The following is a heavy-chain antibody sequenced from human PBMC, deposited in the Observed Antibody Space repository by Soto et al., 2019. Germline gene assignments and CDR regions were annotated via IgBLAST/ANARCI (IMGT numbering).Heavy chain of an antibody. CDR3: ARDPRLRIFDY. Sequence: ASLKVSCKASGYTFTSYAMHWVRQAPGQRLEWMGWINAGNGNTKYSQKIQGRVTITRDTSASTAYMELSSLRSEDTAVYYCARDPRLRIFDYWGQGTLVTVSS. V-gene: IGHV1-3*01. J-gene: IGHJ4*02. CDR1: GYTFTSYA. CDR2: INAGNGNT. D-gene: IGHD4-17*01.